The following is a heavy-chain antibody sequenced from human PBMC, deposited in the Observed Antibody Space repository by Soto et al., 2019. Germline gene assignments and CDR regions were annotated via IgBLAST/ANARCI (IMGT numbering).Heavy chain of an antibody. CDR3: ARVFSSGSGWMYYFDF. CDR2: IYYTGAT. J-gene: IGHJ4*02. D-gene: IGHD6-25*01. V-gene: IGHV4-4*02. CDR1: SGSISSGNW. Sequence: QVQLQESGPGLVESSGTLSLTCEVSSGSISSGNWWSWVRQPPGKGLEWIGEIYYTGATNYNPSLKSRVTMTIDKSNYQFSLNLRSATAADTAVYYCARVFSSGSGWMYYFDFWGQGILVSVSS.